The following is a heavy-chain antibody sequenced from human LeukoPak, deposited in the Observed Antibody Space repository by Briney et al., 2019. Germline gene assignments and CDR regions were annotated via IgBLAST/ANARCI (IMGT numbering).Heavy chain of an antibody. CDR1: GFTFSSYA. CDR3: AKQGEYCSSTSCYYRTPELTP. V-gene: IGHV3-23*01. CDR2: ISGSGGST. Sequence: PGGSLRLSCAASGFTFSSYAMSWVRQAPGKGLGWVSAISGSGGSTYYADSVKGRFTISRDNSKNTLYLQMNSLRAEDTAVYYCAKQGEYCSSTSCYYRTPELTPWGQGTLVTVSS. J-gene: IGHJ5*02. D-gene: IGHD2-2*01.